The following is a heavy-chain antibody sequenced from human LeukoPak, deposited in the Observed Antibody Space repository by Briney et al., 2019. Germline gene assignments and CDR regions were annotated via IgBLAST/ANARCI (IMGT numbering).Heavy chain of an antibody. CDR3: ARDHPHYYDSSGYDAFGI. V-gene: IGHV4-59*01. CDR2: IYYSGST. Sequence: PSETLSLTCTVSGGSISSYYWSWIRQPPGKGLEWIGYIYYSGSTNYNPSLKSRVTISVDTSKNQFSLKLSSVTAADTAVYYCARDHPHYYDSSGYDAFGIWGQGTMVTVSS. J-gene: IGHJ3*02. D-gene: IGHD3-22*01. CDR1: GGSISSYY.